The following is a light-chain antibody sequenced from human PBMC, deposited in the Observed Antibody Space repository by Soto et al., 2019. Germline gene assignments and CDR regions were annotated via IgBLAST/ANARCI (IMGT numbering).Light chain of an antibody. CDR1: SSDVGGFNY. J-gene: IGLJ2*01. Sequence: QSVLTQPASVSGSPGQSITLSCTGTSSDVGGFNYVSWYQHHPGKVPKLMIYEVSNRPSGVSNRFSGSKSGNTASLTISGLQAEDEGDYYCSSYTSSNTLVFGGGTKVTVL. CDR2: EVS. V-gene: IGLV2-14*01. CDR3: SSYTSSNTLV.